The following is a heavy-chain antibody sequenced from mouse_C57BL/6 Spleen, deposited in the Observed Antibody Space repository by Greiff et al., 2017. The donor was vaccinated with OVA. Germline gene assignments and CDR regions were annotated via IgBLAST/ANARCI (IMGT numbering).Heavy chain of an antibody. CDR1: GFPFSSSA. CDR2: ISSGGDYL. V-gene: IGHV5-9-1*02. J-gene: IGHJ4*01. D-gene: IGHD2-3*01. CDR3: TRDERLYDYAMDY. Sequence: VKLVESGEGLVKPGGSLKLSCAASGFPFSSSAMSWVRQTPEKRLEWVAYISSGGDYLYSADTVKARITISRSNARNTLYLQMSSLKSEDTAMYYCTRDERLYDYAMDYWGQGTSVTVSS.